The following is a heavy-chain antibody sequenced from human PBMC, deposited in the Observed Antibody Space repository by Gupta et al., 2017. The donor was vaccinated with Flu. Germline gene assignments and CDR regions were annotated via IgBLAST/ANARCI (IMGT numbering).Heavy chain of an antibody. CDR3: ARHPQRGGSYES. D-gene: IGHD1-26*01. Sequence: EVQLVQSGAEVKTPGESLKLSCGGCGYSFPSYWIGWVRQMPGKGLEWMGIIYPCDSDTIYSPSFQGQVTISADKSISTAYLQWSSLKASDTAMYYCARHPQRGGSYESWGQGTLVIVSS. J-gene: IGHJ4*02. V-gene: IGHV5-51*01. CDR1: GYSFPSYW. CDR2: IYPCDSDT.